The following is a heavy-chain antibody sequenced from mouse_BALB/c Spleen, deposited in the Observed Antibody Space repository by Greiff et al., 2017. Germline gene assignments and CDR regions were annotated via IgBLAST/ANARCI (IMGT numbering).Heavy chain of an antibody. CDR1: GFTFTDYY. V-gene: IGHV7-3*02. Sequence: VQLKESGGGLVQPGGSLRLSCATSGFTFTDYYMSWVRQPPGKALEWLGFIRNKANGYTTEYSASVKGRFTISRDNSQSILYLRMNTLRAEDSATDYCARDGYYAMDYWGQGTSVTVSS. J-gene: IGHJ4*01. CDR3: ARDGYYAMDY. CDR2: IRNKANGYTT.